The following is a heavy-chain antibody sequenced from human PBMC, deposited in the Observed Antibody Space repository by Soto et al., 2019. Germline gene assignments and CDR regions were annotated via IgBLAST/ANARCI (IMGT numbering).Heavy chain of an antibody. CDR1: GDSINSGDYY. CDR2: IYYSGNT. J-gene: IGHJ6*02. CDR3: ATKSEYNDSGGHLDV. V-gene: IGHV4-30-4*01. D-gene: IGHD3-22*01. Sequence: QVQLQESGPGLVKPSQTLSLTCTVSGDSINSGDYYWSWIRQPPGKGLEWIGYIYYSGNTYYNPSLKRRLTISMEMSKNQASLKLSSVTAADTAPYHSATKSEYNDSGGHLDVWGQGTTVIVSS.